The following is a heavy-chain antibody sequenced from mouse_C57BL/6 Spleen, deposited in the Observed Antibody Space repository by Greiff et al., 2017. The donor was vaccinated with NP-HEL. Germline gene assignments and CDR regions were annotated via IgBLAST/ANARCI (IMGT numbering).Heavy chain of an antibody. CDR2: IRNKANNHAT. CDR1: GFTFSDAW. Sequence: EVQRVESGGGLVQPGGSMKLSCAASGFTFSDAWMDWVRQSPEKGLEWVAEIRNKANNHATYYAESVKGRFTISRDDSKSSVYLQMNSLRAEDTGIYYCTRRWLLRDFDYWGQGTTLTVSS. V-gene: IGHV6-6*01. D-gene: IGHD2-3*01. J-gene: IGHJ2*01. CDR3: TRRWLLRDFDY.